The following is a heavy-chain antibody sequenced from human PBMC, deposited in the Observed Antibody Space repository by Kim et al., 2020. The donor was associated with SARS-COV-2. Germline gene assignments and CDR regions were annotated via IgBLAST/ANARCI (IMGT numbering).Heavy chain of an antibody. Sequence: SETLSLTCAVYGGSFSGYYWSWIRQPPGKGLEWIGEINHSGSTNYNPSLKSRVTISVDTSKNQFSLKLSSVTAADTAVYYCARGWPAADGEGDLNYYYYYGMDVWGQGTTVTVSS. J-gene: IGHJ6*02. D-gene: IGHD6-13*01. CDR2: INHSGST. CDR3: ARGWPAADGEGDLNYYYYYGMDV. CDR1: GGSFSGYY. V-gene: IGHV4-34*01.